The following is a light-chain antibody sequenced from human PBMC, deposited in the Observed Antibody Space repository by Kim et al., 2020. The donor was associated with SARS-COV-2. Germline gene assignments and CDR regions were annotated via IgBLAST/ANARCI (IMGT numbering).Light chain of an antibody. CDR2: AAS. CDR3: QQYYSYPLT. V-gene: IGKV1-8*01. J-gene: IGKJ4*01. Sequence: AIRITQSPSSLSASTGDRVTITCRASQGISSYLDWYQQKPGKAPKLLIYAASTLQSGVLSRFSGSGSGTDFTLTISCLQSEDFATYYCQQYYSYPLTFGGGTQVDIK. CDR1: QGISSY.